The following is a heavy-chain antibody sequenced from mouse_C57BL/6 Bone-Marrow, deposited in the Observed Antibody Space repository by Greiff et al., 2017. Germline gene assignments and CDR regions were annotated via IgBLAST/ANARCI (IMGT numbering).Heavy chain of an antibody. CDR3: ARLSLLKDY. J-gene: IGHJ4*01. V-gene: IGHV1-20*01. CDR1: GYSFTGYF. CDR2: INPYNGDT. Sequence: EVHLVESGPELVKPGDSVKISCKASGYSFTGYFMNWVMQSHGKSLEWIGRINPYNGDTFYNQKFKGKATLTVDKSSSTAHMELRSLTSEDSAVYYCARLSLLKDYWGQGTSVTVSS. D-gene: IGHD2-10*01.